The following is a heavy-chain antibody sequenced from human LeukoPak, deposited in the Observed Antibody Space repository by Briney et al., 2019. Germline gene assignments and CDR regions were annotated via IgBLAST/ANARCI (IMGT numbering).Heavy chain of an antibody. CDR3: AKDALYSSSWYWGDY. CDR1: GFTFSSYA. J-gene: IGHJ4*02. V-gene: IGHV3-23*01. Sequence: GGSLRLSCAASGFTFSSYAMSWVRQAPGKGLEWVSAISGSGGSTYYADSVKGRFTISRDNSKNTLYMQMSSLRAEDTAVYYCAKDALYSSSWYWGDYWGQGTLVTVSS. D-gene: IGHD6-13*01. CDR2: ISGSGGST.